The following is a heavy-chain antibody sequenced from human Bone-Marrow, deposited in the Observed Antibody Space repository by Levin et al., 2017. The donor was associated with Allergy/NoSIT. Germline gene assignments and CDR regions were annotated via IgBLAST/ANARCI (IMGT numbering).Heavy chain of an antibody. V-gene: IGHV3-48*02. CDR1: GFTFSRYS. J-gene: IGHJ4*02. CDR3: ARPDCSGTSCYYFFDS. CDR2: ISRSSSTI. Sequence: GGSLRLSCAASGFTFSRYSMNWVRQAPGRGLEWVSYISRSSSTISYADSVKGRFTISRDNAKNPLYLQMNSLRDEDTAVYYCARPDCSGTSCYYFFDSWGQGTLVTVSS. D-gene: IGHD2-2*01.